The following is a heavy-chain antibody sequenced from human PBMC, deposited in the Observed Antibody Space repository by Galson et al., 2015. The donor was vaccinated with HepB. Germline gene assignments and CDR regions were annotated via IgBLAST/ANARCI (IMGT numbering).Heavy chain of an antibody. CDR1: GYTFTSYY. Sequence: SCKASGYTFTSYYMHWVRQAPGQGLEWMGIINPSGGSTSYAQKFQGRVTMTRDTSTSTVHMELSSLRSEDTAVYYCATYYYDSSGYYPFDYWGQGTLVTVSS. J-gene: IGHJ4*02. CDR2: INPSGGST. CDR3: ATYYYDSSGYYPFDY. D-gene: IGHD3-22*01. V-gene: IGHV1-46*01.